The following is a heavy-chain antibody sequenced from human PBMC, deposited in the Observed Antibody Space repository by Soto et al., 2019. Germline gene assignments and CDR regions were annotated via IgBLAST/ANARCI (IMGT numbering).Heavy chain of an antibody. CDR1: GYSFTDYY. CDR3: ARSPPGDSKTNWFDP. D-gene: IGHD4-4*01. J-gene: IGHJ5*02. Sequence: QVQLVQSGAEGKKPGASVKVSCKASGYSFTDYYIHWVRQAPGQGLQWMGWINPNSGGTNYAQKFQGRVTMTRDTSIFTAYMELSRLRSDDTAVYYCARSPPGDSKTNWFDPWGQGTLVTVSS. V-gene: IGHV1-2*02. CDR2: INPNSGGT.